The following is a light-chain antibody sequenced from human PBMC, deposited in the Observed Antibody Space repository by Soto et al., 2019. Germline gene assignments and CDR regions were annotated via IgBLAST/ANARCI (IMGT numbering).Light chain of an antibody. V-gene: IGKV3D-15*01. J-gene: IGKJ5*01. CDR1: QSVTSN. CDR3: QQYTNWPPIT. CDR2: AAS. Sequence: GVKISADALAVKQGEVATLSCWGSQSVTSNLAWYQQKRGQAPRLLIYAASTRATGVPARFSGSGSGTGFTLTISSLQSEDFAVYYCQQYTNWPPITFGHRTRLEIK.